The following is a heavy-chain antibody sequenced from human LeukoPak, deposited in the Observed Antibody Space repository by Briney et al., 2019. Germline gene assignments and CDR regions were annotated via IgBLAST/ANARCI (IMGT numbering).Heavy chain of an antibody. CDR1: GGSISGYY. D-gene: IGHD1-26*01. V-gene: IGHV4-4*07. Sequence: PSETLSLTCTVSGGSISGYYWTWIRQPAGKGLEWIGRIYTNGSTNYNPSLKSRVTMSVDTSKNQFSLKLSSVTAADTAVYYCARELRGVGARSLDYLGQGTLVTVAS. CDR2: IYTNGST. CDR3: ARELRGVGARSLDY. J-gene: IGHJ4*02.